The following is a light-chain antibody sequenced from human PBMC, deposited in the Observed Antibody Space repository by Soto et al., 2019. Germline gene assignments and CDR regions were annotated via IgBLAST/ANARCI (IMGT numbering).Light chain of an antibody. CDR3: CSYAGSYVV. CDR2: EGS. CDR1: SSDVGSYNL. Sequence: QSALTQPASVSGSPGQSITISCTRTSSDVGSYNLVSWYQQHPGKAPKLMIYEGSKRPSGVSNRFSGSKSGNTASLTISGLQAEDEADYYCCSYAGSYVVFGGGTKLTVL. V-gene: IGLV2-23*01. J-gene: IGLJ2*01.